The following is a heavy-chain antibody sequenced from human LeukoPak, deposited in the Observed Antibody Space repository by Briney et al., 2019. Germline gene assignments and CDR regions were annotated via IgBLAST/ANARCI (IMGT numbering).Heavy chain of an antibody. D-gene: IGHD5-12*01. CDR1: GFTVSSNY. V-gene: IGHV3-66*01. J-gene: IGHJ4*02. Sequence: GGSLRLSCAASGFTVSSNYMSWVRQAPGKGLEWVSVIYSGGSTYYADSVKGRSTISRDNSKNTLYLQMNSLRAEDTAVYYCARGRRDGYNSPFDYWGQGTLVTVSS. CDR2: IYSGGST. CDR3: ARGRRDGYNSPFDY.